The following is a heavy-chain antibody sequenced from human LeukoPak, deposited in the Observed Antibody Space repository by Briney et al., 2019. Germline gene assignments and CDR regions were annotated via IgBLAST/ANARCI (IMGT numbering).Heavy chain of an antibody. CDR1: GFTFSSYG. CDR2: IRYDGNNK. J-gene: IGHJ5*02. D-gene: IGHD2-2*01. Sequence: GGSLRLSCAASGFTFSSYGMHRVRQALGKGLEWVAFIRYDGNNKFYADSVKGRFTISRDNSKNTLYLQMNSLRAEDTAVYYCAKDGYCSSTSCYRVNWFDPWGQGTLVTVSS. CDR3: AKDGYCSSTSCYRVNWFDP. V-gene: IGHV3-30*02.